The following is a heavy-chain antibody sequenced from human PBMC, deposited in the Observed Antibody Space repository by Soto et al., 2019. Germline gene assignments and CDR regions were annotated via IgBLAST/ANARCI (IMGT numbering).Heavy chain of an antibody. J-gene: IGHJ4*02. V-gene: IGHV4-59*01. CDR3: ARGGFCSGGSCYVDY. Sequence: QVQLQESGPGLVKPSETLSLTCTVSGGSISSYFWNWIRQPPGKGLGWIGYIYYSGSANYNPSLKSRVTISVDTSKNPFSLKLSSVTAADTAVYYCARGGFCSGGSCYVDYWGQGTMVTVSS. D-gene: IGHD2-15*01. CDR2: IYYSGSA. CDR1: GGSISSYF.